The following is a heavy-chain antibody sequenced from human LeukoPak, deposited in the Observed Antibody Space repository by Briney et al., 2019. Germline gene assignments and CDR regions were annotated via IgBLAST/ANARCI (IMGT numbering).Heavy chain of an antibody. J-gene: IGHJ4*02. CDR2: IYYSGST. Sequence: SETLSLTCVVSRGSLRRYNGSWIPETPGGGGGWVAHIYYSGSTKYNTPLKSRVTIPVDTTKNQSPCKRNSLTAAENTLPYCAGEGNSSSWSSTPQGRDDYWGQGNLVTVSS. CDR3: AGEGNSSSWSSTPQGRDDY. CDR1: RGSLRRYN. D-gene: IGHD6-13*01. V-gene: IGHV4-59*01.